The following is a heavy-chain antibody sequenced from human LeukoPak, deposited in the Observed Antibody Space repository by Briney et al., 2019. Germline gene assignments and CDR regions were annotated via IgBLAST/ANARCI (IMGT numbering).Heavy chain of an antibody. J-gene: IGHJ4*02. CDR1: GFTFSNAW. D-gene: IGHD2-2*01. CDR2: MSEDGNEI. CDR3: ARPRGCGSARCNNFDY. V-gene: IGHV3-7*01. Sequence: PGGSLRLSCAASGFTFSNAWMSWVRQAPGKGLEGVAKMSEDGNEIFYVDSVKGRFTISRDNTKKSLYLQLNSLRPEDSAVYYCARPRGCGSARCNNFDYWGQGTLVTVSS.